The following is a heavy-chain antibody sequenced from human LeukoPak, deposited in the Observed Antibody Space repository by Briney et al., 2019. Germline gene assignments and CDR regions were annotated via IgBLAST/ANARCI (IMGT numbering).Heavy chain of an antibody. CDR2: ISSSSDYI. J-gene: IGHJ6*02. CDR3: AGGIYGMDV. Sequence: GGSLRLSCAASGFTFSTYSMNWVRQAPGKGLEWVSSISSSSDYIYYADSVKGRFTISRDNAKNSLYLQMNSLRAEDTAVYYCAGGIYGMDVWGQGTTVTVSS. D-gene: IGHD3-16*01. CDR1: GFTFSTYS. V-gene: IGHV3-21*01.